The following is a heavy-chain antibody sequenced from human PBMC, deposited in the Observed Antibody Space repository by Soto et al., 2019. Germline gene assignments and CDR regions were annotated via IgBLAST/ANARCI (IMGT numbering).Heavy chain of an antibody. CDR1: GFTFSSYG. J-gene: IGHJ4*02. Sequence: GGALRLSCAASGFTFSSYGMHWVRQAPGKGLEWVAVISYDGSNKYYADSVKGRFTISRDNSKNTLYLQMNSLRAEDTAVYYCAKDLELELPDYWGQGTLVTVSS. D-gene: IGHD1-7*01. CDR3: AKDLELELPDY. V-gene: IGHV3-30*18. CDR2: ISYDGSNK.